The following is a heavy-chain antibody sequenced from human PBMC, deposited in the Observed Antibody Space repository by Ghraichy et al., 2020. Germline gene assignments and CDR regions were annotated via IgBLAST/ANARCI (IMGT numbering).Heavy chain of an antibody. Sequence: SETLSLTCAVSGYSISSGYYWGWIRQPPGKGLEWIGSIYHSGSTYYNPSLKSRVTISVDTSKNQFSLKLSSVTAADTAVYYCAREVSVAPWYSSGWYHPGRIDYWGQGTLVTVSS. CDR3: AREVSVAPWYSSGWYHPGRIDY. V-gene: IGHV4-38-2*02. CDR1: GYSISSGYY. J-gene: IGHJ4*02. CDR2: IYHSGST. D-gene: IGHD6-19*01.